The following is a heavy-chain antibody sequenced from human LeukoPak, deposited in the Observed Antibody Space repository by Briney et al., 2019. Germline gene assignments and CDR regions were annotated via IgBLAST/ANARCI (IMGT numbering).Heavy chain of an antibody. V-gene: IGHV3-72*01. CDR1: GFTFSDYF. D-gene: IGHD6-19*01. CDR2: SGNKARSYTT. J-gene: IGHJ4*02. CDR3: VRVGFVAGSDYLDS. Sequence: PGGSLRLSCAVSGFTFSDYFLDWVRQAPGKGLEWVGRSGNKARSYTTEYAASVKGRFTISRDDSQSSLHLQMTSLHIDDPALYYCVRVGFVAGSDYLDSWGQGTLVTVST.